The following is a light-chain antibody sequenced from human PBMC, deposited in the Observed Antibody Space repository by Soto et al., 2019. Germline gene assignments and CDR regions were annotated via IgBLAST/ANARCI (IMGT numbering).Light chain of an antibody. J-gene: IGKJ1*01. Sequence: DIQMTQSPSSLSASVGDRVTITCRASQGINNYLAWFQQKPGNAPKSLIYAASSLQRGVPPKFSASGSGKELTLTISGMQPKDFATYYCQQYNSFTWKFGKGTKGDIK. CDR3: QQYNSFTWK. CDR1: QGINNY. V-gene: IGKV1-16*02. CDR2: AAS.